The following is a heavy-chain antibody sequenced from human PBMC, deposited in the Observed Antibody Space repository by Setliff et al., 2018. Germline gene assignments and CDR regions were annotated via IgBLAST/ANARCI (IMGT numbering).Heavy chain of an antibody. Sequence: GASVKVSCKASGGTFNTYGLSWVRQAPGQGLEWMGGIIPIIGEPNYAQRFQGRVTITADESTSTAYMELRSLKSEDTAVYYCAREALQRAGLYFFDSWGQGMLVTVSS. CDR1: GGTFNTYG. D-gene: IGHD3-10*01. J-gene: IGHJ4*02. CDR3: AREALQRAGLYFFDS. CDR2: IIPIIGEP. V-gene: IGHV1-69*13.